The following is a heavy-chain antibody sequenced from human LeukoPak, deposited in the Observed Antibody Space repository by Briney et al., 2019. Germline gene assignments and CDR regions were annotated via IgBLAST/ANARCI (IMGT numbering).Heavy chain of an antibody. J-gene: IGHJ4*02. CDR3: ARDLGVGAYLLFDYISSRLDS. CDR2: ISYDGSNE. Sequence: PGRSLRLSCAASGFTFSTYGMRWVRQAPGKGLEWVAVISYDGSNEYFVDSVKGRFTISRDNSRNILFLQMNSLRPEDTAVYYCARDLGVGAYLLFDYISSRLDSWGQGTLVTVSS. V-gene: IGHV3-30*03. D-gene: IGHD6-6*01. CDR1: GFTFSTYG.